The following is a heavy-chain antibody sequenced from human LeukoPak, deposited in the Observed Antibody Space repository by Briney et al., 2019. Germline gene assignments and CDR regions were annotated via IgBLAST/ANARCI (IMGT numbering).Heavy chain of an antibody. Sequence: PGRSLRLSCAASGFTFSSYAMSWVRLAPGKGLEWVSAISGSGGSTYYADSVKGRFTISRDNSKNTLYLQMNSLRAEDTAVYYCAKDWGYYYGSGSYFDYWGQGTLVTVSS. CDR2: ISGSGGST. CDR3: AKDWGYYYGSGSYFDY. D-gene: IGHD3-10*01. CDR1: GFTFSSYA. V-gene: IGHV3-23*01. J-gene: IGHJ4*02.